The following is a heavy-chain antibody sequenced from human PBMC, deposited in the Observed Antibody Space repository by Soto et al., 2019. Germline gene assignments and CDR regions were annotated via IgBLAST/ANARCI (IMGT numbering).Heavy chain of an antibody. D-gene: IGHD1-26*01. CDR2: IGPESGAT. Sequence: ASVKVSCKASGYTFTGHYIHWVRQAPEQGPEWMGEIGPESGATRYAQKFQGRVTMTRDTSITTVYMELKNLSPDDTAVYYCGRGRSGQIVVFYWGQGXPVTV. CDR3: GRGRSGQIVVFY. CDR1: GYTFTGHY. V-gene: IGHV1-2*02. J-gene: IGHJ4*02.